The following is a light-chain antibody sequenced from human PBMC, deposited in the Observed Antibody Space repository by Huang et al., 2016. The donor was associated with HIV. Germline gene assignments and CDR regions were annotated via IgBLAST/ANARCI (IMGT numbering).Light chain of an antibody. J-gene: IGKJ1*01. CDR3: QQSYNTPPT. Sequence: DIQMTQSPASLSASVGDRVTITCRATQSINWYQQKPGKAPTLLIYGASTLQSWVPSRFSGSGSGTDFTLTISSLQPEDFTTYYCQQSYNTPPTFGQGTKVEI. V-gene: IGKV1-39*01. CDR2: GAS. CDR1: QSI.